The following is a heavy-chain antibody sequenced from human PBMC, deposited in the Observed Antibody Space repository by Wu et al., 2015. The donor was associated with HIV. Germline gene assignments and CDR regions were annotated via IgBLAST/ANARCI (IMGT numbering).Heavy chain of an antibody. D-gene: IGHD6-25*01. CDR2: INPYNGKP. CDR1: GYIFTTYG. CDR3: ARRPVRTLLQRGNCKSLLDY. J-gene: IGHJ4*02. V-gene: IGHV1-18*01. Sequence: QIQLVQSAPEVKKPGASVRVSCKTSGYIFTTYGVNWVRQAPGQGLEWMGWINPYNGKPMYAQKVQDRVTMTSDTSTTTVYMELRSLRSDDTAVYYCARRPVRTLLQRGNCKSLLDYWGQGTPVTVSS.